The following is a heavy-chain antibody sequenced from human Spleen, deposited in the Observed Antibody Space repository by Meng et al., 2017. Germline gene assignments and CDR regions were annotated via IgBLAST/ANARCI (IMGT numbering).Heavy chain of an antibody. V-gene: IGHV3-30*04. CDR3: ARSLRRELGGFDY. CDR1: GFTFSSYA. D-gene: IGHD1-26*01. J-gene: IGHJ4*02. Sequence: GGSLRLSCAASGFTFSSYAMHWVRQAPGKGLEWVAVISYDGSNKYYADSVKGRFTISRDNSKNTLYLQMNSLRAEDTAVYYCARSLRRELGGFDYWGQGTLVTVYS. CDR2: ISYDGSNK.